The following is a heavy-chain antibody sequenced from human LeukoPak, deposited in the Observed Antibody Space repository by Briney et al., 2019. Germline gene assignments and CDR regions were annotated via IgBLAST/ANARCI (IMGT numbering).Heavy chain of an antibody. CDR3: ARTPYCSGGSCYYFDY. D-gene: IGHD2-15*01. V-gene: IGHV4-4*02. CDR2: IYHSGST. J-gene: IGHJ4*02. CDR1: GGSISSSNW. Sequence: PSETLSLTCAVSGGSISSSNWWSWVRQPPGKGLEWIGEIYHSGSTNYNPSLKSRVTISVDTSKNQFSLKLSSVTAADTAAYYCARTPYCSGGSCYYFDYWGQGALVTVPS.